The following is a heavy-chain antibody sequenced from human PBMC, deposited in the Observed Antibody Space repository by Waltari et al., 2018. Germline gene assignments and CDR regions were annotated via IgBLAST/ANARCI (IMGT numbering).Heavy chain of an antibody. CDR2: ISSSSSYI. CDR3: AREQDILTGDLGYFDY. V-gene: IGHV3-21*01. CDR1: GFTFSSYS. Sequence: EVQLVESGGGLVKPGGSLRLSCAASGFTFSSYSMNWVRQAPGKGLEWVSSISSSSSYIYYADSVKGRLTISRDNAKNALYLQMNSLRAEDTAVYYCAREQDILTGDLGYFDYWGQGTLVTVSS. D-gene: IGHD3-9*01. J-gene: IGHJ4*02.